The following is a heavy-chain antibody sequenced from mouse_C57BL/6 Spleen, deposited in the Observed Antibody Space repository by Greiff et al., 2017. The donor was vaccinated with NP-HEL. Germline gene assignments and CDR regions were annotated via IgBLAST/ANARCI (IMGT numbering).Heavy chain of an antibody. D-gene: IGHD1-3*01. Sequence: VMLVESGPGLVAPSQSLSITCTVYGYSLTRYGVHWVRQPPGKGLEWLGLIWAGGSTNYNWALVSRLSLSKDNSKSQVFLKMNSLQTDDPAMYYCARLEDIWGQGTTLTVSS. V-gene: IGHV2-9*02. CDR1: GYSLTRYG. J-gene: IGHJ2*01. CDR2: IWAGGST. CDR3: ARLEDI.